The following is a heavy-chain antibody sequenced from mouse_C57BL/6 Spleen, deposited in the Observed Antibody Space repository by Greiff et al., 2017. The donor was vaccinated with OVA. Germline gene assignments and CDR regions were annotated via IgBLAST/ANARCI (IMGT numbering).Heavy chain of an antibody. CDR3: ARAYYDGSRYPSFDY. CDR1: GYSITSDY. Sequence: EVMLVESGPGLAKPSQTLSLTCSVTGYSITSDYWNWIRKYPGNKLEYIGYISYSGSTYYNPSLKRRRSITRDTYKNKYYLQLTTVTTEDTATYYCARAYYDGSRYPSFDYWGQGTPLTVSS. CDR2: ISYSGST. V-gene: IGHV3-8*01. J-gene: IGHJ2*01. D-gene: IGHD1-1*01.